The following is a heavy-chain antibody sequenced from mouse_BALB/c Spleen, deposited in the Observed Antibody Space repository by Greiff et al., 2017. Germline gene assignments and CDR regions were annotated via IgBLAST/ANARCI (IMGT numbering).Heavy chain of an antibody. CDR1: GYTFTSYW. Sequence: QVQLQQSGAELAKPGASVKMSCKASGYTFTSYWMHWVKQRPGQGLEWIGYINPSTGYTEYNQKFKDKATLTADKSSSTAYMQLSSLTSEDSAVYYCARVRGGAMDYWGQGTSVTVSS. CDR3: ARVRGGAMDY. CDR2: INPSTGYT. J-gene: IGHJ4*01. V-gene: IGHV1-7*01.